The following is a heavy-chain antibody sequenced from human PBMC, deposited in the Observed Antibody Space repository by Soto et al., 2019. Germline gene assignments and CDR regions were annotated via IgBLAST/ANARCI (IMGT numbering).Heavy chain of an antibody. D-gene: IGHD2-21*02. CDR3: AHGSCFGADCYPNPYFDF. V-gene: IGHV2-5*02. CDR1: GFSLSTTEEG. CDR2: IYWDDDK. J-gene: IGHJ4*02. Sequence: QITLKESGPTLVKPTQTLTLTCTFSGFSLSTTEEGVGWIRQPPGNAPEWLALIYWDDDKRYSPSLKTRLTITKDTSKNRVVLTVTNVDPVDTATYYCAHGSCFGADCYPNPYFDFWGQGILVTVSS.